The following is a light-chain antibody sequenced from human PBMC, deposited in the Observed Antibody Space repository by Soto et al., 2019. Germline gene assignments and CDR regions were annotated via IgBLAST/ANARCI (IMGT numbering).Light chain of an antibody. Sequence: DIEMSQSPSSVSASVGDRVTISCRASQSITSWLAWYQQKPGKAPKLLISAAANLQSGVPSRFSGSGSGTDFTLTISSLQPEDFATYYCQQGNSFPISFGQGTRLE. V-gene: IGKV1-12*01. CDR1: QSITSW. J-gene: IGKJ5*01. CDR3: QQGNSFPIS. CDR2: AAA.